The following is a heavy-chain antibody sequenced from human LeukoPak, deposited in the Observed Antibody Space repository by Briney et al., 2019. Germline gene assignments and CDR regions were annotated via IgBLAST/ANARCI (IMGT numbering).Heavy chain of an antibody. CDR2: INHSGST. Sequence: PSQTLSLTCTVSGGSISSGGYYWSWIRQPPGKGLEWIGYINHSGSTNYNPSLKSRVTISVDTSKNQFSLKLSSVTAADTAVYYCASSSVDYYDSSGSQSFDYWGQGTLVTVSS. CDR3: ASSSVDYYDSSGSQSFDY. J-gene: IGHJ4*02. D-gene: IGHD3-22*01. CDR1: GGSISSGGYY. V-gene: IGHV4-30-2*01.